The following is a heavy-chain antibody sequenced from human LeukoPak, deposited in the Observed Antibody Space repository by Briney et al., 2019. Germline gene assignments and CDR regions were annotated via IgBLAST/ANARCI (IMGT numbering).Heavy chain of an antibody. Sequence: SETLSLTCTVSGGSISSYYWSWIRQPPGKGLEWIGYIYYSGSTNYNPSLKSRVTISVDTSKNQFSLKLSSVTAADTAVYCCARAFHDSSGYYYGMDVWGQGTTVTVSS. CDR3: ARAFHDSSGYYYGMDV. V-gene: IGHV4-59*01. D-gene: IGHD3-22*01. CDR1: GGSISSYY. J-gene: IGHJ6*02. CDR2: IYYSGST.